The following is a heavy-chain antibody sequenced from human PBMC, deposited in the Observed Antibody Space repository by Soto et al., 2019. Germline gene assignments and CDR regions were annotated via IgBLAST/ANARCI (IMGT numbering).Heavy chain of an antibody. CDR2: INAGNGNT. CDR3: ATAWVVVTAPDY. D-gene: IGHD2-21*02. CDR1: GYTFTSYA. Sequence: QVQLVQSGAEEKKPGASVKVSCKASGYTFTSYAMHWVRQAPGQRLEWMGWINAGNGNTKYSQKFQGRVTITRDTSASTAYMELSSLRSEDTAVYYCATAWVVVTAPDYWGQGTLVTVSS. J-gene: IGHJ4*02. V-gene: IGHV1-3*05.